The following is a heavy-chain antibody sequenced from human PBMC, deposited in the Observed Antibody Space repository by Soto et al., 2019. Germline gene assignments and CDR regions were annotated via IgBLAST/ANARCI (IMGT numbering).Heavy chain of an antibody. Sequence: QVQLQESGPGLVKTSQTLSLTCTVSGGPSSSYGYHWSWIRQHPGKGLEWIGYIYYSGSTYYNPSLKSRSLISLDTSKNQFSLKLSSVTVADTAVYYCARSGSYSVEYFQHWGQGTLVTVSS. V-gene: IGHV4-31*03. J-gene: IGHJ1*01. CDR2: IYYSGST. D-gene: IGHD1-26*01. CDR3: ARSGSYSVEYFQH. CDR1: GGPSSSYGYH.